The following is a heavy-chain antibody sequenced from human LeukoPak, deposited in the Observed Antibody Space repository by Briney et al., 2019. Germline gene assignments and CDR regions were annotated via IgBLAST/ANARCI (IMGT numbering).Heavy chain of an antibody. CDR1: GYSFTTYW. D-gene: IGHD3-22*01. V-gene: IGHV5-51*01. CDR2: IYPANSDT. Sequence: GESLKISCKASGYSFTTYWIGWVRQMPGKGLEWMAIIYPANSDTRYSPSFHGQVTISADKTISTAYLQWSSLKASDTAIYYCATHGYQSSGRPVGGGYWGQGTPVTVSS. J-gene: IGHJ4*02. CDR3: ATHGYQSSGRPVGGGY.